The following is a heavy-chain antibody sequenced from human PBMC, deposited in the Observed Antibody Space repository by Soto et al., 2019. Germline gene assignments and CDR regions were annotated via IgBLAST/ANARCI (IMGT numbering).Heavy chain of an antibody. CDR1: GFTFGDYA. J-gene: IGHJ3*02. Sequence: PGGSLRLSCTASGFTFGDYAMSWFRQAPGKGLEWVGFIRSKAYGGTTEYAASVKGRFTISRDDSKSIAYLQMNSLKTEDTAVYYCTRESSYDFMWGSYRNGDAFDIWGQGTMVTVAS. CDR2: IRSKAYGGTT. V-gene: IGHV3-49*03. CDR3: TRESSYDFMWGSYRNGDAFDI. D-gene: IGHD3-16*02.